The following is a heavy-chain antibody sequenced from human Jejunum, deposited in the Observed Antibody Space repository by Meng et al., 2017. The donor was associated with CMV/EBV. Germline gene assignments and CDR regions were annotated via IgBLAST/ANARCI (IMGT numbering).Heavy chain of an antibody. CDR3: AGNEDGYFDY. V-gene: IGHV4-61*02. J-gene: IGHJ4*02. Sequence: LTCPVSGDSSSGGNYYWSWIRQPAGKGLEWVGRFYTRGSTHYNAALKGRVTVSVDTSKNQFSLQLTSVTDADTAVYYCAGNEDGYFDYWGQGILVTVSS. CDR1: GDSSSGGNYY. CDR2: FYTRGST. D-gene: IGHD1-1*01.